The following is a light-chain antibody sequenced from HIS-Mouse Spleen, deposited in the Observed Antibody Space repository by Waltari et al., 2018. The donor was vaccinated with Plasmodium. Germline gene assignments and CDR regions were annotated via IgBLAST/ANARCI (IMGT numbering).Light chain of an antibody. CDR3: QQRSNWPSLT. V-gene: IGKV3-11*01. Sequence: EIVLTQSPATLSLSPGARATLSCRASQSVSSYLAWYQQKPGQAPRLLIYDASNRATGIAARFSGSGYGTDFTLTISSLEPEDFAVYYCQQRSNWPSLTFGGGTKVAIK. CDR1: QSVSSY. CDR2: DAS. J-gene: IGKJ4*01.